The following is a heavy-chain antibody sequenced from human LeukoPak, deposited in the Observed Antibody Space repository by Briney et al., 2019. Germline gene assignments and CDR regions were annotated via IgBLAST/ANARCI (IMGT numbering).Heavy chain of an antibody. J-gene: IGHJ3*02. D-gene: IGHD3-3*01. CDR1: GGSISSYY. CDR2: IYNSGST. Sequence: KSSETLSLTCTVSGGSISSYYWSWIRQPPEKGLELIGYIYNSGSTNYNPSLKSRVTISVDTSKNQFSMKLSSVTAADTAVYYCARLSRIRIFGVAFDAFDIWGQGTMVTVSS. V-gene: IGHV4-59*01. CDR3: ARLSRIRIFGVAFDAFDI.